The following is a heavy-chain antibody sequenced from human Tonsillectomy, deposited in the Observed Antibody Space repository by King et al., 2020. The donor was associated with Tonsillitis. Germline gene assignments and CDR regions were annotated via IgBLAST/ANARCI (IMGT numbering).Heavy chain of an antibody. CDR2: IYTSGST. CDR3: ARDPPAAYDVSMYGMDV. J-gene: IGHJ6*02. CDR1: GGSISSYY. V-gene: IGHV4-4*07. Sequence: VQLQESGPGLVKPSETLSLPCTVSGGSISSYYWSWIRQPAGKGLEWIGRIYTSGSTNYNPSLKSRVTMSIDTSKNQFSLKLSSVTAADTAVYYCARDPPAAYDVSMYGMDVWGQGTTVTVSS. D-gene: IGHD3-22*01.